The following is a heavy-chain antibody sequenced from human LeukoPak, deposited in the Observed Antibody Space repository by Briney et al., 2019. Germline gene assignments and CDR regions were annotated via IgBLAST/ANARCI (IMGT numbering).Heavy chain of an antibody. D-gene: IGHD6-13*01. Sequence: PGGSLRLSCAAFGFTFSNYGMNWVRLAPGKGLEWVAFIRYDGSNKYYADSVKGRFTISRDNSKNTLYLQMNSLRAEDTAVYYCAKDWQQLDDYWGQGTLVTVSS. CDR3: AKDWQQLDDY. CDR1: GFTFSNYG. CDR2: IRYDGSNK. J-gene: IGHJ4*02. V-gene: IGHV3-30*02.